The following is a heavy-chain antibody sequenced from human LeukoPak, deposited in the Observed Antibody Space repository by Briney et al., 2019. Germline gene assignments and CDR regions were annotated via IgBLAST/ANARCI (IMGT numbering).Heavy chain of an antibody. J-gene: IGHJ3*02. V-gene: IGHV3-7*01. CDR1: GFTFSSYR. Sequence: GGSLRLSCEGSGFTFSSYRMTWVRQAPGKGLEWVANIRKDGSLKYYEDSVKGRFTISRDNARNSLYLQMISVKAEDMAVYYCARDEGPDDSRGSFDAFDIWGQGTMVTVSS. CDR3: ARDEGPDDSRGSFDAFDI. CDR2: IRKDGSLK. D-gene: IGHD3-22*01.